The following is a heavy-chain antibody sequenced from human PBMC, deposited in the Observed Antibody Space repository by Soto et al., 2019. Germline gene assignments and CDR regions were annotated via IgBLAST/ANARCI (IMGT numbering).Heavy chain of an antibody. CDR1: GFTFISYA. CDR2: IGGGRRNT. CDR3: AKVYSDFWSGYTYYFDY. V-gene: IGHV3-23*01. J-gene: IGHJ4*02. D-gene: IGHD3-3*01. Sequence: PGGALGLSGAAAGFTFISYAMTWVRQAPGKVLDWVSAIGGGRRNTDYADSVKGRFTISRDNSESTLYLQMNSLRAEDTAVYYCAKVYSDFWSGYTYYFDYWGQGIMVTVSS.